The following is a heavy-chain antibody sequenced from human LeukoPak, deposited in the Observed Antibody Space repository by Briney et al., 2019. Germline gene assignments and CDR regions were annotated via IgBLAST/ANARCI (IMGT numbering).Heavy chain of an antibody. D-gene: IGHD4-17*01. V-gene: IGHV3-30*18. Sequence: GGSLRLSCAASGFSFISYGMHWVRQAPGKGLEWVGVISDDGRSKDYADSVKGRFTISRDNSKATLYLQMNSLRAEDTAVYYCAKRPSDYGDYVSYFDYWGRGTLVTVSS. CDR3: AKRPSDYGDYVSYFDY. J-gene: IGHJ4*02. CDR2: ISDDGRSK. CDR1: GFSFISYG.